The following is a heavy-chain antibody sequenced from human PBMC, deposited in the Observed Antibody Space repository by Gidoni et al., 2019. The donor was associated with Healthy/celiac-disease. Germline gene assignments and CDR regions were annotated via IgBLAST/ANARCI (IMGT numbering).Heavy chain of an antibody. CDR1: GYTFTGYY. Sequence: QVQLVQSGAEVKKPGASVKVSCKASGYTFTGYYMHWVRQAPGQGLEWMGWINPNSGGTNYAQKFQGWVTMTRDTSISTAYMELSRLRSDDTAVYYCARSHGYSPTNDAFDIWGQGTMVTVSS. CDR3: ARSHGYSPTNDAFDI. D-gene: IGHD5-18*01. CDR2: INPNSGGT. V-gene: IGHV1-2*04. J-gene: IGHJ3*02.